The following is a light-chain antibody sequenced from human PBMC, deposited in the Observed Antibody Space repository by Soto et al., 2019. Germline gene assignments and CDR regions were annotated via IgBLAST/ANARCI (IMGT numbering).Light chain of an antibody. V-gene: IGKV3-11*01. CDR1: QSVSSY. Sequence: EIVLTQSPATLSLSPGERATLSCRASQSVSSYLAWYQQKPGQAPRLLIYDASNRATGIPARFSGGVSGTDFTLTISSLEPEDFAVYYCQHRFNWPRFTFGQGTKLEIK. J-gene: IGKJ2*01. CDR2: DAS. CDR3: QHRFNWPRFT.